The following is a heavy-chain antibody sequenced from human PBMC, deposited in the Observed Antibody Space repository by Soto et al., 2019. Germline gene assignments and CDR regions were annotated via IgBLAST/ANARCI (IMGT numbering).Heavy chain of an antibody. CDR2: IIPIFGTA. CDR1: GGTFSSYA. CDR3: ARPVEMATISRSYFFY. D-gene: IGHD5-12*01. V-gene: IGHV1-69*01. J-gene: IGHJ4*02. Sequence: QVQLVQSGAEVKKPGSSVKVSCKASGGTFSSYAISWVRQATGQGLEWMGGIIPIFGTANYAQKFQGRVTITADESTSTAYMELSSLRSEDTAVYYCARPVEMATISRSYFFYWGQGTLVTVSS.